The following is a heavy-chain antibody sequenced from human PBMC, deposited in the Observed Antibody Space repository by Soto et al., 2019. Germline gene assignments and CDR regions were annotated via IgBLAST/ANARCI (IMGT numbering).Heavy chain of an antibody. V-gene: IGHV4-34*01. CDR3: ARECSSTSCYFLHGMDV. CDR2: INHSGST. J-gene: IGHJ6*02. D-gene: IGHD2-2*01. CDR1: GGSFSGYY. Sequence: SETLSLTCAVYGGSFSGYYWSWIRQPPGKGLEWIGEINHSGSTNYNPSLKSRVTISVDTSKNQFSLKLSSVTAADTAVYYCARECSSTSCYFLHGMDVWGQGTTVTVSS.